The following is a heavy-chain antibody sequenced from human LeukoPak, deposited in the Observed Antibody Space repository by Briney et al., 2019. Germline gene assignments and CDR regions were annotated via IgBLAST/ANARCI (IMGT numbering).Heavy chain of an antibody. CDR3: ARDTGLWFGESGAFDI. CDR2: ISYDGSNK. D-gene: IGHD3-10*01. J-gene: IGHJ3*02. CDR1: GFTFSSYA. Sequence: GGSLRLSCSASGFTFSSYAMHWVRQAPGKGLEWVAVISYDGSNKYYADSVKGRFTISRDNSKNTLYLQMNSLRAEDTAVYYCARDTGLWFGESGAFDIWGQGTMVTVSS. V-gene: IGHV3-30-3*01.